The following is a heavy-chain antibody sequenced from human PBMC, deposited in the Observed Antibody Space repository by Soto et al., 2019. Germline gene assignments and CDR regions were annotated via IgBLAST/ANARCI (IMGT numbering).Heavy chain of an antibody. CDR2: IYYSGST. Sequence: SETLSLTCTVSGGSISSYYWSWIRQPPGKGLEWIGYIYYSGSTNYNPSLKSRVTISVDTSKNQFSLKLSSVTAADTAVYYCARHVLIVVALGAFDIWGQGTMVTVSS. V-gene: IGHV4-59*08. J-gene: IGHJ3*02. CDR1: GGSISSYY. D-gene: IGHD3-22*01. CDR3: ARHVLIVVALGAFDI.